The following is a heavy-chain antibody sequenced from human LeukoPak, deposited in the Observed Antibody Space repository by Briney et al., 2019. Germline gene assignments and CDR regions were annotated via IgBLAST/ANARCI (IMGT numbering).Heavy chain of an antibody. CDR2: IYSGGST. CDR3: ARVGDSLLFYWYFDL. Sequence: PGGSLRLSCAASGFTVSSNYMSWVRQAPGKGPEWVSVIYSGGSTYYADSVKGRFTISRDNSKNTLYLQMNSLRAEDTAVYYCARVGDSLLFYWYFDLWGRGTLVTVSS. D-gene: IGHD2-21*02. V-gene: IGHV3-66*01. J-gene: IGHJ2*01. CDR1: GFTVSSNY.